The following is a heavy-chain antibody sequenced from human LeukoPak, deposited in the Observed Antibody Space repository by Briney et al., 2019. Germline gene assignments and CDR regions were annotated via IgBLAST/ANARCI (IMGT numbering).Heavy chain of an antibody. CDR3: AKLMKFSDY. Sequence: PGRSLRLSCAASGFTFSSYAMHWVRQAPGKGLEWVAVISYDGSNKYYADSVKGRFTISRDNSKNTLYLQMNSLRAEDTAVYYCAKLMKFSDYWGQGTLVTVSS. J-gene: IGHJ4*02. CDR1: GFTFSSYA. CDR2: ISYDGSNK. V-gene: IGHV3-30-3*02.